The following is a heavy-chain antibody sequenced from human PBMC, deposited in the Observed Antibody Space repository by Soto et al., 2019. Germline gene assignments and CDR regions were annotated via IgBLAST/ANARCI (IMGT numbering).Heavy chain of an antibody. V-gene: IGHV1-69*01. Sequence: QVQLVQSGAEVKKPGSSVKVSCKASGGTFSSYAISWVRQAPGQGLEWMGGIIPIFGTANYAQKFQGRVTITADESTSTAYMELSSLRSEDTAVYYCARLITPSLNYYGSGSSPPYFDYWGQGTLVTVSS. CDR3: ARLITPSLNYYGSGSSPPYFDY. J-gene: IGHJ4*02. D-gene: IGHD3-10*01. CDR2: IIPIFGTA. CDR1: GGTFSSYA.